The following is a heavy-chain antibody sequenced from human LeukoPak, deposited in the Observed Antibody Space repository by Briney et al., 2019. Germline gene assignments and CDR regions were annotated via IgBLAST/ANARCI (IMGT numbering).Heavy chain of an antibody. Sequence: GASVTVSFKASGYTFTSYGISWVRQAPGQGLEWMGWISAYNGNTNYAQKLQGRVTMTTDTSTSTAYMELRSLRSDDTAVYYCARELKLGYCSSTSCSYGMDVWGQGTTVTVSS. CDR2: ISAYNGNT. J-gene: IGHJ6*02. V-gene: IGHV1-18*01. D-gene: IGHD2-2*01. CDR1: GYTFTSYG. CDR3: ARELKLGYCSSTSCSYGMDV.